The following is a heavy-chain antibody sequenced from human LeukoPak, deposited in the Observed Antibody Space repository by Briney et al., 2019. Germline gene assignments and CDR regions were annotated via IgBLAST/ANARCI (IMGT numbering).Heavy chain of an antibody. CDR2: VRFDGSNT. J-gene: IGHJ4*02. D-gene: IGHD6-19*01. CDR3: AKSSGSSSWYDYFDY. V-gene: IGHV3-30*02. Sequence: GGSLRLSCAASGVYFNTYAMHWVRQAPGKGLEWVAFVRFDGSNTRYADSVKGRFTISRDNSKNTLFLQMNNRRPEDTAVYYCAKSSGSSSWYDYFDYWGQGTLATVSS. CDR1: GVYFNTYA.